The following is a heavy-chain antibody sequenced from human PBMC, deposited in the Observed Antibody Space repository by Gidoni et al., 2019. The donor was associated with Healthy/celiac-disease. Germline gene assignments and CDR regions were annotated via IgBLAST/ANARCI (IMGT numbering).Heavy chain of an antibody. J-gene: IGHJ6*02. CDR1: GGSISSYY. D-gene: IGHD3-10*01. CDR3: ARDLVVTMVRGVDITYYYYGMDV. Sequence: QVQLQESGPGLVKPSETLSLTCTVSGGSISSYYWSWIRQPPGKGLEWIGYIYYSGSTNDNPSLKSRVTISVDTSKNQFSLKLSSVTAADTAVYYCARDLVVTMVRGVDITYYYYGMDVWGQGTTVTVSS. CDR2: IYYSGST. V-gene: IGHV4-59*01.